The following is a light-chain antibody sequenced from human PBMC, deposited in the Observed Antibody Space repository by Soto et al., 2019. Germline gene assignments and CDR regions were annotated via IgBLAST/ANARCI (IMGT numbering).Light chain of an antibody. Sequence: EIVMTQSPATLSVSPGERATLSCRASQSVGRNLAWYQQKPGQAPRLLIYAASGRATGLPARFSGSGSGTEFTPSISSLQSEDFAVYYCQQYTDWPWTFGQGTKVEIK. V-gene: IGKV3-15*01. CDR2: AAS. CDR3: QQYTDWPWT. J-gene: IGKJ1*01. CDR1: QSVGRN.